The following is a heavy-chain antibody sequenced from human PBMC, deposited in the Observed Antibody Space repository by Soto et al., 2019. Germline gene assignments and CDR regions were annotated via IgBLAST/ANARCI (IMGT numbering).Heavy chain of an antibody. CDR1: GFTFSSYG. D-gene: IGHD6-19*01. CDR3: ARDLSVAGILPDDY. Sequence: VQLLESGGGLVQPGGSLRLSCAASGFTFSSYGMHWVRQAPGKGLEWVAVIWYDGSNKYYADSVKGRFTISRDNSKNTLYLQMNSLRAEDTAVYYCARDLSVAGILPDDYWGQGTLVTVSS. V-gene: IGHV3-33*08. CDR2: IWYDGSNK. J-gene: IGHJ4*02.